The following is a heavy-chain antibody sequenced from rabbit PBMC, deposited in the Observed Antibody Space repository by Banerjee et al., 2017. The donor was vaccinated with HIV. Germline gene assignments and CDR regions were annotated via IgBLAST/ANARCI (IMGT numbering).Heavy chain of an antibody. CDR1: GIDFSNYYY. CDR2: IYAGSGIT. J-gene: IGHJ6*01. CDR3: ASHVGGGYGHGMDL. D-gene: IGHD8-1*01. V-gene: IGHV1S40*01. Sequence: QSLEESGGDLVKPGASLTLTCKASGIDFSNYYYMCWVRQAPGKGLEWIGCIYAGSGITDYASGAKGRFTISKPSSTTVTLQMTSLTAADTANYFCASHVGGGYGHGMDLWGPGTLVTVS.